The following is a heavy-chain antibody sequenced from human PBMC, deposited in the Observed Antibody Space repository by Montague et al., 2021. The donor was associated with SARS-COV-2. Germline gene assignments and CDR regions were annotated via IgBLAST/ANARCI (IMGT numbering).Heavy chain of an antibody. J-gene: IGHJ4*02. Sequence: SETLSLTCTVSGGSISSYYWNWIRQPPGKGLEWIGYIYYSGRTNXNPSLKSRVTISVDTSKNQFSLELSSVTAADTAVYYCARGGGSGYRYYFDYWGQGSLVTVSS. CDR1: GGSISSYY. CDR2: IYYSGRT. V-gene: IGHV4-59*01. CDR3: ARGGGSGYRYYFDY. D-gene: IGHD3-22*01.